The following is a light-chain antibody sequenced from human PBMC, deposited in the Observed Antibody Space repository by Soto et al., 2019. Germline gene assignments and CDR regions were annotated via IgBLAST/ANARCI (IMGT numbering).Light chain of an antibody. J-gene: IGLJ1*01. Sequence: QSVLTQPPSVSGAPGQMVTISCHGSSSNIGAGYDVHWYQQLPGTAPKLLIYGNSNRPSGVPDRFSGSKSGTSASLAITGLQAEDEADYYCQSYDSSLSGYVFGTGTKVTVL. CDR3: QSYDSSLSGYV. CDR2: GNS. V-gene: IGLV1-40*01. CDR1: SSNIGAGYD.